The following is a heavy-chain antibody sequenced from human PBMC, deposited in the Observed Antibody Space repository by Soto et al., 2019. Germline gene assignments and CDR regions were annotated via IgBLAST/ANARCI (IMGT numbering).Heavy chain of an antibody. Sequence: EVQLLESGGGLEQPGGSLRLACEASGFTFRGHAMSWVRQAPGKGLEWVSVISGRGDSSSYADSVKGRFIIIRDNSKSTLYLQMNSLRAEDTAVYFCAKGSGYVHVDYFDYWGQGIWVTVSS. CDR3: AKGSGYVHVDYFDY. J-gene: IGHJ4*02. D-gene: IGHD5-12*01. CDR1: GFTFRGHA. V-gene: IGHV3-23*01. CDR2: ISGRGDSS.